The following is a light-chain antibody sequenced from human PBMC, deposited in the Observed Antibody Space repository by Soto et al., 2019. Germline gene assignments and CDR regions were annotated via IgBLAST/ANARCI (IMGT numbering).Light chain of an antibody. CDR2: GAS. J-gene: IGKJ1*01. Sequence: EIVLTQSPGTLSLSPGERATLSCRASQSVSSNYLGWYQQKPGQAPRLLIYGASSRATGIPDRFSGSGSGTDFILTITRLEPEDFAVYYCQQYENSPWKCGQGTKGDIK. CDR3: QQYENSPWK. V-gene: IGKV3-20*01. CDR1: QSVSSNY.